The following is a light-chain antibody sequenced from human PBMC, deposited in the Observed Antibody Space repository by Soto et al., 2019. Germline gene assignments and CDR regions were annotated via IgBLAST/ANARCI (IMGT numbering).Light chain of an antibody. CDR3: QQYNSYSLT. CDR2: DAS. Sequence: DIQMTQSPSTLSASVGDRVTITCRASQSISSWLAWYQQKPGKAPKLLIYDASSLESGVPSSFSSTRSGTEITLTISSLQPDDFATYYCQQYNSYSLTFGGGTKVDIK. CDR1: QSISSW. J-gene: IGKJ4*01. V-gene: IGKV1-5*01.